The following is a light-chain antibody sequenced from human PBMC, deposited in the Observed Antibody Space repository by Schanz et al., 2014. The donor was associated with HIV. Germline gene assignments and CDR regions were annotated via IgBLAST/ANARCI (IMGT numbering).Light chain of an antibody. CDR2: YDT. Sequence: VLTQPPSVSVAPGKTARITCGANNLGSKSVHWYQQKPGQAPVLVINYDTDRPSGIPVRFSGSNSGHTATLTISGVEVGDEADYYCQVWDSFLNVVFGGGTKLTVL. J-gene: IGLJ2*01. CDR1: NLGSKS. CDR3: QVWDSFLNVV. V-gene: IGLV3-21*04.